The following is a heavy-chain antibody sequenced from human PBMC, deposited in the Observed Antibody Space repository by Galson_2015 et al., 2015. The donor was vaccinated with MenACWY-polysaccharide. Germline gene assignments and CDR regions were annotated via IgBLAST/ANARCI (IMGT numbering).Heavy chain of an antibody. V-gene: IGHV3-74*01. CDR1: GFTFSSHW. J-gene: IGHJ6*02. CDR3: ARVGAYSHNFGGCNMDV. Sequence: SLRLSCAASGFTFSSHWMHWVRQAPGKGPVWLSRISGDGRSTDYAASVKGRFTISRDNARDTLYLQMNSLRADDMAVYYCARVGAYSHNFGGCNMDVWGQGTTVTVSS. D-gene: IGHD3-3*01. CDR2: ISGDGRST.